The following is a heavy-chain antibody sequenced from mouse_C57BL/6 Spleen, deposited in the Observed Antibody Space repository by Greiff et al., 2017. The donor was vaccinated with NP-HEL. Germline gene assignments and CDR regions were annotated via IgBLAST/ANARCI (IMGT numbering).Heavy chain of an antibody. CDR3: ARWAYDGYQPFAY. CDR1: GYAFTNYL. J-gene: IGHJ3*01. D-gene: IGHD2-3*01. V-gene: IGHV1-54*01. CDR2: INPGSGGT. Sequence: QVQLQQSGAELVRPGTSVKVSCKASGYAFTNYLIEWVKQRPGQGLEWIGVINPGSGGTNYNEKFKGKATLTADKSSSTVYMQLSSLTSEDSAVYFCARWAYDGYQPFAYWGQGTLVTVSA.